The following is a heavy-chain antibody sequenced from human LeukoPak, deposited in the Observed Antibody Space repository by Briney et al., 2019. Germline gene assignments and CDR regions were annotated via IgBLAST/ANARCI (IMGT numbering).Heavy chain of an antibody. CDR2: ISAYNGNT. CDR3: ARGGRQWLVNYYYYYYMDV. Sequence: ASVKVSCKASGYTFTSYGINWVRQAPGQGLEWMGWISAYNGNTNYAQKLQGRVTMTTDTSTSTAYMELRSLRSDDTAVYYCARGGRQWLVNYYYYYYMDVWGKGTTVTVSS. CDR1: GYTFTSYG. D-gene: IGHD6-19*01. V-gene: IGHV1-18*01. J-gene: IGHJ6*03.